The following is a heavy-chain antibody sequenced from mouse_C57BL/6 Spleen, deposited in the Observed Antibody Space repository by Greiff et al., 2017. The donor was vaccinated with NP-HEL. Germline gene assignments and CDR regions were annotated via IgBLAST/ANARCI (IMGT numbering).Heavy chain of an antibody. CDR2: INPSSGYT. CDR3: ARSYGSSLYAMDY. V-gene: IGHV1-7*01. Sequence: QVQLQQSGAELAKPGASVKLSCKASGYTFTSYWMHWVKQRPGQGLEWIGYINPSSGYTKYTQKFKDKATLTADKSSSTAYMQLSSLTYEDSAVYYCARSYGSSLYAMDYWGQGTSVTVSS. J-gene: IGHJ4*01. D-gene: IGHD1-1*01. CDR1: GYTFTSYW.